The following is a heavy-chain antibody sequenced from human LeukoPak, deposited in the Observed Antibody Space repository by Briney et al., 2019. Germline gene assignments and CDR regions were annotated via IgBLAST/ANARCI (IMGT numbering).Heavy chain of an antibody. Sequence: GGSLRLSCAASGFTVSSNYMSWVRQAPGKGLEWVSAISGSGGSTYYADSVKGRFTISRDNSKNTLYLQMNSLRAEDTAVYYCAKVSDLRGFGGYDAFDIWGQGTMVTVSS. CDR1: GFTVSSNY. CDR2: ISGSGGST. CDR3: AKVSDLRGFGGYDAFDI. V-gene: IGHV3-23*01. D-gene: IGHD3-16*01. J-gene: IGHJ3*02.